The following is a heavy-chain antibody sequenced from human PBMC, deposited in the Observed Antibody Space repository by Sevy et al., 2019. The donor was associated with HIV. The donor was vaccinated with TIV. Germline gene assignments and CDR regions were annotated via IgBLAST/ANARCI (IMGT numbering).Heavy chain of an antibody. D-gene: IGHD6-13*01. CDR3: ASKVAAVGTYYFDS. Sequence: GGFLRLSCAASGFTFSDYYMTWIRQAPGKGLEWVSYITSSSSYTNYADSVKDRFTISRDNAKNSLYLQMNSLRAEDTAVYYCASKVAAVGTYYFDSWGQGTLVTVSS. CDR1: GFTFSDYY. V-gene: IGHV3-11*06. J-gene: IGHJ4*02. CDR2: ITSSSSYT.